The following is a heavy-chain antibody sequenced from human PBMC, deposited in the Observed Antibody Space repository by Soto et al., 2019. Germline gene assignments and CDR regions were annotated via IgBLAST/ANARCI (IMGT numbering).Heavy chain of an antibody. CDR2: IYYTGIT. D-gene: IGHD3-22*01. CDR3: AMTRVENHYYGGRDV. J-gene: IGHJ6*02. Sequence: QVQLQESGPGLVKPSETLSLACTVSGASISTYYYSWIRQAPGKALEWIGYIYYTGITNYNPSLESRVTISQDTSKNQLSLTMTSVTAADTAVYYCAMTRVENHYYGGRDVWGQGTTVTVSS. CDR1: GASISTYY. V-gene: IGHV4-59*03.